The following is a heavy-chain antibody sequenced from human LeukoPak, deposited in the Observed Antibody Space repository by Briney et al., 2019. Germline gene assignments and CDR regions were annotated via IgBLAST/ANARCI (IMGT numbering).Heavy chain of an antibody. D-gene: IGHD5-18*01. CDR3: AKVRGYSYGYRYFDY. CDR2: ISGSGGST. J-gene: IGHJ4*02. V-gene: IGHV3-23*01. CDR1: GFTFSSYA. Sequence: SLRLSXAASGFTFSSYAMSWVRQAPGKGLEWVSAISGSGGSTYYADSVKGRFTISRDNSKNTLYLQMNSLRAEDTAVYYCAKVRGYSYGYRYFDYWGQGTLVTVSS.